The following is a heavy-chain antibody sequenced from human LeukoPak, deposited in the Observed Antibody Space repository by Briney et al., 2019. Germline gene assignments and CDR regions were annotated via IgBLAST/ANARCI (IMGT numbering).Heavy chain of an antibody. V-gene: IGHV1-69*13. J-gene: IGHJ6*03. CDR1: GGTFSSYA. Sequence: EASVKVSCKASGGTFSSYAISWVRQAPGQGLEWMGGIIPIFGTANYAQKFQGRVTITADESTSTAYTELSSLRSEDTAVYYCARDKTTVTGRTRYYYYYMDVWGKGTTVTVSS. CDR2: IIPIFGTA. CDR3: ARDKTTVTGRTRYYYYYMDV. D-gene: IGHD4-11*01.